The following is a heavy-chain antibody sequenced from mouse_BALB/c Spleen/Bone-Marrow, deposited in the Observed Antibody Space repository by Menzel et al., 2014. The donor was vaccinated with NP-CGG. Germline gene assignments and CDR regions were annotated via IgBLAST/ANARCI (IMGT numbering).Heavy chain of an antibody. V-gene: IGHV1-14*01. CDR1: GYTFTSYV. CDR2: INPYNDGT. CDR3: AEGDYYGSSCFAY. Sequence: EVQLQQSGPELVKPGASVKMSCKASGYTFTSYVMHWVKQKPGQGLEWIGYINPYNDGTKYNEKFKGKATLTSDKSSSTAYMELSSLTSEGSAVYYCAEGDYYGSSCFAYWGQGTLVTVSA. D-gene: IGHD1-1*01. J-gene: IGHJ3*01.